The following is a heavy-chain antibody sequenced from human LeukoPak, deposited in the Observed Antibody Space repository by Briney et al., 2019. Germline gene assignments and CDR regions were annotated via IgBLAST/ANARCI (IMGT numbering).Heavy chain of an antibody. CDR1: GGSIGDYY. Sequence: PSETLSLTCTVSGGSIGDYYWTWIRQPPGKGLEWIGYIYSSRITKYNPFLKSRVTISVDTSKNQFSLKLSSVTAADTAMYYCAILGELSSSNAFDIWGQGTMVTVSS. V-gene: IGHV4-59*01. CDR3: AILGELSSSNAFDI. J-gene: IGHJ3*02. CDR2: IYSSRIT. D-gene: IGHD3-16*02.